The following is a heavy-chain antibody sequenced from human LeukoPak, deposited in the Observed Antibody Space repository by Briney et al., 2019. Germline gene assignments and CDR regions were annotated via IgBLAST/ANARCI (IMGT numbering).Heavy chain of an antibody. Sequence: GGSLRLSCAASGFTFNSYPMHWVRQAPGKGLEYVSGISSNGVSTYYANSVKGRFTISRDNSKNTLYFQMGSLRAEDMAIYYCASGILRFLEWFPHYYMDVWGKGTTVTVSS. J-gene: IGHJ6*03. V-gene: IGHV3-64*01. D-gene: IGHD3-3*01. CDR1: GFTFNSYP. CDR3: ASGILRFLEWFPHYYMDV. CDR2: ISSNGVST.